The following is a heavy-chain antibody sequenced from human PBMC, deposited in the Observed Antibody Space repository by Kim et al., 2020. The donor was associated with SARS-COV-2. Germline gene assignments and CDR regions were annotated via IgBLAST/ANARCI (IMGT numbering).Heavy chain of an antibody. Sequence: GGSLRLSCAASGFSFSDYCLDWVRQPPGKGLEWVGRSMRKGESYSKPYAASVRVSFIISRAEPNQSLHIQMRRPQTEATAVYSCARCVSPDGGGLVPWG. CDR3: ARCVSPDGGGLVP. CDR1: GFSFSDYC. J-gene: IGHJ5*02. D-gene: IGHD2-8*01. CDR2: SMRKGESYSK. V-gene: IGHV3-72*01.